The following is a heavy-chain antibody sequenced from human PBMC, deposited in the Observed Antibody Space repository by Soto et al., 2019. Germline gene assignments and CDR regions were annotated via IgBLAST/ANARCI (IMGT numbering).Heavy chain of an antibody. J-gene: IGHJ4*02. CDR2: ISYDGSKK. D-gene: IGHD5-18*01. CDR3: AKGGYNYGYYFDY. CDR1: GFSFSSLG. Sequence: HPGGSLRLSCAVSGFSFSSLGMHWVRQAPGKGLEWVAVISYDGSKKYYADSVEGRFTISRDNSKNTLYLQMNSLRAEDTAVYYCAKGGYNYGYYFDYWGQGTLVTVSS. V-gene: IGHV3-30*18.